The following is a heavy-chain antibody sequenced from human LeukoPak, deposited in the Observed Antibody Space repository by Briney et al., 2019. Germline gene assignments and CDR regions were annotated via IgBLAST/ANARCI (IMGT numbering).Heavy chain of an antibody. Sequence: ASVKVSGKASGYTFTGYYMHWVRQAPGQGLEWMGWINPNSGGTNYAQKFQGRVTMTRDTSISTAYMELSRLRSDDTAVYYCALTYYDFWSGYRTDLDYWGQGTLVTVSS. CDR2: INPNSGGT. D-gene: IGHD3-3*01. CDR1: GYTFTGYY. V-gene: IGHV1-2*02. J-gene: IGHJ4*02. CDR3: ALTYYDFWSGYRTDLDY.